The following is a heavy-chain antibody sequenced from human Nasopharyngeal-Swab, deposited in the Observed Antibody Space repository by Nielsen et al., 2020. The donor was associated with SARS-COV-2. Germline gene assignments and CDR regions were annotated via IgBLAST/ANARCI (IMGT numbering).Heavy chain of an antibody. CDR3: APDPNWGLGY. D-gene: IGHD7-27*01. Sequence: GESLKISCAASGFTFNSYVMIWVRQAPGEGLEWVSYITVSGDATNYAESVKGRFTISRDNSKNLLYLQINSLRVEDTATYYCAPDPNWGLGYWGRGTLVTVSS. CDR2: ITVSGDAT. V-gene: IGHV3-23*01. J-gene: IGHJ4*02. CDR1: GFTFNSYV.